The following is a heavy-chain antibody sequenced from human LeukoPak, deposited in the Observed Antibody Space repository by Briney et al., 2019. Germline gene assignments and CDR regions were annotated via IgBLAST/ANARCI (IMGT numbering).Heavy chain of an antibody. D-gene: IGHD2-2*01. CDR3: TRGARSRGYCSSTSCYANWFDP. CDR2: INHSGST. CDR1: GGSFSGYY. Sequence: SETLSLTCAVYGGSFSGYYWSWIRQPPGKGLEWIGEINHSGSTNYNPSLKSRVTISVDTSKNQFSLKLSSVTAADTAVYYCTRGARSRGYCSSTSCYANWFDPWGQGTLVTVSS. J-gene: IGHJ5*02. V-gene: IGHV4-34*01.